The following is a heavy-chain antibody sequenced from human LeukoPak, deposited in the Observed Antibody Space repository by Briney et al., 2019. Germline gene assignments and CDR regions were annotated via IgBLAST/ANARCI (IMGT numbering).Heavy chain of an antibody. D-gene: IGHD3-10*01. CDR2: INPNSGGT. V-gene: IGHV1-2*02. J-gene: IGHJ4*02. Sequence: ASVKVSCKASGYTFTGYYMHWVRQAPGQGLEWMGWINPNSGGTNYAQKFQGRVTITRDTSISTAYMELSRLRSDDTAVYYCATRGVLLWFGESEYYFDYWGQGTLVTVSS. CDR3: ATRGVLLWFGESEYYFDY. CDR1: GYTFTGYY.